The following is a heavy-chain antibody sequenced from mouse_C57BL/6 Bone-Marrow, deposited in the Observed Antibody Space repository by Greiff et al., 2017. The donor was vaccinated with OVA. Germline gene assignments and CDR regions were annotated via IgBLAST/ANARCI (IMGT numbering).Heavy chain of an antibody. CDR3: ARHEGRRGDDCFWYFDV. CDR2: FYPGSGSI. J-gene: IGHJ1*03. D-gene: IGHD2-3*01. V-gene: IGHV1-62-2*01. CDR1: GYTFTEYT. Sequence: QVQLQQSGAELVKPGASVKLSCTASGYTFTEYTIPWVKQSSGQGLEWIGWFYPGSGSIKYNEKFKDKATLTADKSSSTVYMELSRLTSEDSAVYFCARHEGRRGDDCFWYFDVWGTGTTVTVSS.